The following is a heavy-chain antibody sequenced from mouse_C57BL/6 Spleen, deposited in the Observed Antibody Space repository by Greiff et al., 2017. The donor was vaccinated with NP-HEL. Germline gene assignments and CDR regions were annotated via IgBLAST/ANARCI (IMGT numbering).Heavy chain of an antibody. Sequence: EVKLVESGGGLVKPGGSLKLSCAASGFTFSSYAMSWVRQTPEKRLEWVATISDGGSYTYYPDNVKGRFTISRDNAKNNLYLQMSHLKSEDTAMYYCARDYYGRSGTLFDYWGQGTTLTVSS. CDR1: GFTFSSYA. J-gene: IGHJ2*01. CDR3: ARDYYGRSGTLFDY. CDR2: ISDGGSYT. V-gene: IGHV5-4*01. D-gene: IGHD1-1*01.